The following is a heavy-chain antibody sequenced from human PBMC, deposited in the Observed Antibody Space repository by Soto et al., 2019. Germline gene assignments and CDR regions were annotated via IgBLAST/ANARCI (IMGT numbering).Heavy chain of an antibody. J-gene: IGHJ6*02. CDR3: ARDIVVVPAVPLDYYYGLDV. CDR1: TDSINSYY. CDR2: VYSSGRT. V-gene: IGHV4-4*07. D-gene: IGHD2-2*01. Sequence: SETLSLTYTVSTDSINSYYWSWIRQTAGKGLEWIGRVYSSGRTNYNPSLKSRVTMSVDTSKNQFSLNLKSVTAADTAVYYCARDIVVVPAVPLDYYYGLDVWGQGTSVTVTS.